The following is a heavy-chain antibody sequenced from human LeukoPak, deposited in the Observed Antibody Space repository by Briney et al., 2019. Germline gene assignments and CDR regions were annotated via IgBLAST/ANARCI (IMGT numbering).Heavy chain of an antibody. J-gene: IGHJ6*03. V-gene: IGHV4-38-2*01. CDR2: IYHSGST. CDR1: GFTFSSYS. CDR3: ARLPYCSSTSCYTSHHYYYYMDV. D-gene: IGHD2-2*02. Sequence: PGGSLRLSCAASGFTFSSYSMNWVRQAPGKGLEWIGSIYHSGSTYYNPSLKSRVTISVDTSKNQFSLKLSSVTAADTAVYYCARLPYCSSTSCYTSHHYYYYMDVWGKGTTVTVSS.